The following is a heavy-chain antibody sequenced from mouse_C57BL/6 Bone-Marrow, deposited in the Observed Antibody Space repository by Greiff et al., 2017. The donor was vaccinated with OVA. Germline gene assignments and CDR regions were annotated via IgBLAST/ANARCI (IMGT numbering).Heavy chain of an antibody. D-gene: IGHD2-4*01. CDR1: GFSLSTSGMG. J-gene: IGHJ4*01. Sequence: QVTLKVSGPGILQSSQTLSLTCSFSGFSLSTSGMGVSWIRQPSGKGLEWLAHIYWDDDKRYHPSLKSRLTISKDTSRNQVFLKITSVDTADTATYYCARSLYDYDEDYAMDYWGQGTSVTVSS. CDR2: IYWDDDK. V-gene: IGHV8-12*01. CDR3: ARSLYDYDEDYAMDY.